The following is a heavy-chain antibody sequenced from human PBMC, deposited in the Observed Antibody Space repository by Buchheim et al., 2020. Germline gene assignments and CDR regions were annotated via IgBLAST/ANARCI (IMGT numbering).Heavy chain of an antibody. CDR3: ARDGYNNFGEYFAMDV. Sequence: QMQLQESGPGLVKPLQTLSLTCTVSGGSINRGGYYWSWIRQHSVRGLEWIGYIYYTGATYYSPSLKSRVSISVDMSKNLFSLRVNSVTAADTAVYFCARDGYNNFGEYFAMDVWGQGT. V-gene: IGHV4-31*03. CDR1: GGSINRGGYY. D-gene: IGHD4-11*01. CDR2: IYYTGAT. J-gene: IGHJ6*02.